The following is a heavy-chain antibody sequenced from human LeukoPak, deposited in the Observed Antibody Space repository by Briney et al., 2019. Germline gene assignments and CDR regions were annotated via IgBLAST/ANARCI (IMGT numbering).Heavy chain of an antibody. CDR3: ARAGYYGSGSHYYMDV. J-gene: IGHJ6*03. V-gene: IGHV1-2*02. D-gene: IGHD3-10*01. CDR2: INTNTGGT. CDR1: GYTFTGYY. Sequence: ASVKVSCKASGYTFTGYYMHWVRQAPGQGLEWMGWINTNTGGTNYAQKFQGRVSMTRDTSISTAYMELRGLRSDDTAVYYCARAGYYGSGSHYYMDVWGKGATVTVSS.